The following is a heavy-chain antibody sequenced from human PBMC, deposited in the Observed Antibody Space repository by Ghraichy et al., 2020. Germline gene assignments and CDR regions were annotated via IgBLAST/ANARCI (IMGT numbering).Heavy chain of an antibody. D-gene: IGHD2-15*01. CDR1: GFTFTNYG. CDR2: VTSYNGNK. CDR3: ARVQCDSGTCYDYYYDGMDV. Sequence: ASVKVSCKASGFTFTNYGISWVRQAPGQGLEWMGWVTSYNGNKNNAHSLQGRVTLTASGDTAYMELISLTSDDTAVYYCARVQCDSGTCYDYYYDGMDVWGQGTTVTVSS. V-gene: IGHV1-18*04. J-gene: IGHJ6*02.